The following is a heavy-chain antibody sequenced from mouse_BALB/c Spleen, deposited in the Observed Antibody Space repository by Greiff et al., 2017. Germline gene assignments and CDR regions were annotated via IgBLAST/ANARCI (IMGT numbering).Heavy chain of an antibody. CDR1: GFTFSDYY. V-gene: IGHV5-4*02. J-gene: IGHJ3*01. CDR3: TIYYDYAFAY. Sequence: DVKLVESGGGLVKPGGSLKLSCAASGFTFSDYYMYWVRQTPEKRLEWVATISDGGSYTYYPDSVKGRFTISRDNAKNTLYLQMSSLKSEDTAMYYCTIYYDYAFAYWGQGTLVTVSA. CDR2: ISDGGSYT. D-gene: IGHD2-4*01.